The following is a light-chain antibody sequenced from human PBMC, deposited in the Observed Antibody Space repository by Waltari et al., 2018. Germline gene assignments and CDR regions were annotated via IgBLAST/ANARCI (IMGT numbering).Light chain of an antibody. J-gene: IGLJ1*01. CDR2: EGS. Sequence: QSALTQPASVSGSPGQSITISCPGTSSDVGSYNLLSWYHQHPGKAPKLTIYEGSKRPSGVSNRFSGSKSGNTASLTISGLQAEDEADYYCCSYAGSIDYVFGTGTKVTVL. CDR3: CSYAGSIDYV. CDR1: SSDVGSYNL. V-gene: IGLV2-23*01.